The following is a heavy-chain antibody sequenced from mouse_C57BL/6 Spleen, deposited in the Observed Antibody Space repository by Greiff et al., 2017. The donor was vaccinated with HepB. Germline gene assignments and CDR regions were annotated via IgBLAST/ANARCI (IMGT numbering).Heavy chain of an antibody. J-gene: IGHJ1*03. CDR3: AREGITTVANWYFDV. D-gene: IGHD1-1*01. CDR2: IYPGDGDT. Sequence: QVQLQQSGPELVKPGASVKISCKASGYAFSSSWMNWVKQRPGKGLEWIGRIYPGDGDTNYNGKFKGKATLTADKSSSTAYMQLSSLTSEDSAVYFCAREGITTVANWYFDVWGTGTTVTVSS. V-gene: IGHV1-82*01. CDR1: GYAFSSSW.